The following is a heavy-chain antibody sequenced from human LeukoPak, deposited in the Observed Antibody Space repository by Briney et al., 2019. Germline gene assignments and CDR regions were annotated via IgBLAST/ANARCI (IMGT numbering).Heavy chain of an antibody. V-gene: IGHV1-3*01. CDR3: ARVGQQLASP. J-gene: IGHJ5*02. Sequence: ASVKVSCKASGYTFTSYDIHWVRQAPGQRLEWMGWIDAGNGNTKYSQKFQGRVTITRDTSASTAYMELSSLRSEDTAVYCCARVGQQLASPWGQGTLVTVSS. CDR1: GYTFTSYD. CDR2: IDAGNGNT. D-gene: IGHD6-13*01.